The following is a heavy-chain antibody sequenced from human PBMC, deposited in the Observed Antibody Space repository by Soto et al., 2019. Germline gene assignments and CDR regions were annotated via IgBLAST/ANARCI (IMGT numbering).Heavy chain of an antibody. D-gene: IGHD3-22*01. Sequence: SSETLSLTCAVYGGSFSGYYWSWIRQPPGKGLEWIGEINHSGSTNYNPSLKSRVTISVDTSKNQFSLKLSSVTAADTAVYYCARGQGGRGYYYDHYYYYYGMDVWGQGTTVTVSS. J-gene: IGHJ6*02. CDR3: ARGQGGRGYYYDHYYYYYGMDV. CDR2: INHSGST. V-gene: IGHV4-34*01. CDR1: GGSFSGYY.